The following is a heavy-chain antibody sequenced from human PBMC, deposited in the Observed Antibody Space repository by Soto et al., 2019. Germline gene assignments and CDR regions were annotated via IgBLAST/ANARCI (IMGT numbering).Heavy chain of an antibody. CDR2: IYSGGST. D-gene: IGHD2-15*01. Sequence: PGGSLRLSCAASGFTVSSNYMSWVRQAPGKGLEWVSVIYSGGSTYYADSVKGRFTISRDNSKNTLYLQMNSLRAEDTAVYYCARGPGYCSGGSCYHLGHFDYWGQGTLVTVSS. CDR1: GFTVSSNY. V-gene: IGHV3-66*01. J-gene: IGHJ4*02. CDR3: ARGPGYCSGGSCYHLGHFDY.